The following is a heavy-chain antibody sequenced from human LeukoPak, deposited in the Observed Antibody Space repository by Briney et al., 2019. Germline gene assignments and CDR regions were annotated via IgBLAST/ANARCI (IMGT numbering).Heavy chain of an antibody. J-gene: IGHJ1*01. D-gene: IGHD3-22*01. CDR3: AREKGEYHSDSSEFPDYFQY. Sequence: ASVKVSCKASGSTFTGYYIHWVRQAPGQGLEWMGWINPKSGGTNYAQRFQGRITMTRDTSISTAYVELSRLRSDDTAVYFCAREKGEYHSDSSEFPDYFQYWGQGTLVTVSS. V-gene: IGHV1-2*02. CDR2: INPKSGGT. CDR1: GSTFTGYY.